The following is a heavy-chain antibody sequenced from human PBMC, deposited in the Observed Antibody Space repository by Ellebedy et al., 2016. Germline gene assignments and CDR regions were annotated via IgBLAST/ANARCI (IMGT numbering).Heavy chain of an antibody. Sequence: GESLKISCAASGFTFSAYYVSWIRQAPGKGLEWVSYISDSGTILYYADSVKGRFTISRDNAKNSLYLQMNSLRVEDTAVYYCARDWGGYCSGVSCYGNWFDPWGQGTLVTVSS. D-gene: IGHD2-15*01. CDR2: ISDSGTIL. CDR3: ARDWGGYCSGVSCYGNWFDP. V-gene: IGHV3-11*01. CDR1: GFTFSAYY. J-gene: IGHJ5*02.